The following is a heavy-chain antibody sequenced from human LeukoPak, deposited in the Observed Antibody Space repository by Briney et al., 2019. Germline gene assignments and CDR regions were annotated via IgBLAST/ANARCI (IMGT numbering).Heavy chain of an antibody. V-gene: IGHV1-46*01. J-gene: IGHJ4*02. Sequence: ASVKVSCKASGYTFTSNYIHWVRQAPGQELEWMGMFYPRDGSTSYAQKFQGRVTVTRDTSTSTVHMELSGLRSEDTAVYYCARDQEGFDYWGQGTLVTVSS. CDR2: FYPRDGST. CDR3: ARDQEGFDY. CDR1: GYTFTSNY.